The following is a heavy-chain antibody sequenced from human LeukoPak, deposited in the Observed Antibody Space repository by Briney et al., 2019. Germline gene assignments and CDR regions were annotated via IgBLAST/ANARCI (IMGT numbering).Heavy chain of an antibody. CDR1: GFTFSSYW. J-gene: IGHJ4*02. D-gene: IGHD6-13*01. Sequence: PGGSLRLSCAASGFTFSSYWMSWVRQAPGKGLEWVANIKQDGSEKYYVDSVKGRFTISRDNAENTLYLQIDSLRVGDTAVHYCARGRSSWYTDYWGQGALVTVTS. CDR2: IKQDGSEK. CDR3: ARGRSSWYTDY. V-gene: IGHV3-7*01.